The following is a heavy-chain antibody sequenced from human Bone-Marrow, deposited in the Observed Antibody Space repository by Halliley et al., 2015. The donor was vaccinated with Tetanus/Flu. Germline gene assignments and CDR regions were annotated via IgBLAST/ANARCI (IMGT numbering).Heavy chain of an antibody. CDR3: ATRDA. Sequence: QLVQSGVEVKKPGASVKVSCKASGNTFTNYGVIWVRQAPGQGLDWMGWIRANNGDTHYTQSLQGRATMTTDTSTNTAYMELRSLRFGDAAVYYCATRDAWGQGTRVTVCS. CDR1: GNTFTNYG. J-gene: IGHJ5*02. V-gene: IGHV1-18*01. CDR2: IRANNGDT.